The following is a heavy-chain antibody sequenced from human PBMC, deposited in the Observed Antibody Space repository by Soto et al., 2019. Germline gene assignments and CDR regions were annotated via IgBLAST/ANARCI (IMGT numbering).Heavy chain of an antibody. J-gene: IGHJ4*02. CDR1: GYTFTIYY. V-gene: IGHV1-46*01. CDR2: INP. Sequence: ASVKVSCKASGYTFTIYYMHWVRQAPGQGLEWMGIINPSLKSRVIISLDTSKNQFSLKLSSVTAADTAVYYCASQMYGSNAYFDSWGQGALVSAPQ. D-gene: IGHD4-17*01. CDR3: ASQMYGSNAYFDS.